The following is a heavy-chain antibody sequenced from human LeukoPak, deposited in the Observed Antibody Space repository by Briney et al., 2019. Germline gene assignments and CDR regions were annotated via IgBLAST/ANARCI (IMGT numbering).Heavy chain of an antibody. V-gene: IGHV3-30*04. J-gene: IGHJ6*02. CDR3: ARATQRYYYDSRTQYYYGMDV. D-gene: IGHD3-22*01. Sequence: GGSLRLSCAASGFTFSSYAMHWVRQAPGKGLEWVAVISYDGSNKYYADSVKGRFTISRDNSKNTLYLQMNSLRAEDTAVYYCARATQRYYYDSRTQYYYGMDVWGQGTTVTVSS. CDR1: GFTFSSYA. CDR2: ISYDGSNK.